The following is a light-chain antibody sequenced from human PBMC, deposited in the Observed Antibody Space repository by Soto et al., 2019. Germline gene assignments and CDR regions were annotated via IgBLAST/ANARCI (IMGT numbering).Light chain of an antibody. V-gene: IGLV2-23*01. Sequence: QSVLTQPASVSGSPGQSITISCTGTSSDVGAYNLVSWYQQYPGTAPKVIIYEGRKRPSGVSNRLSGSKSGNTASLTISGLQAEDEADYFCCSYAGRSTFVFGTATKLTVL. CDR2: EGR. CDR1: SSDVGAYNL. J-gene: IGLJ1*01. CDR3: CSYAGRSTFV.